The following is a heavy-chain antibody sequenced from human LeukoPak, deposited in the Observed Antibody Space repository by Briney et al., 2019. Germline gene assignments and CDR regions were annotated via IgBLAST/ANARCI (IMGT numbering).Heavy chain of an antibody. J-gene: IGHJ3*02. V-gene: IGHV4-30-2*01. CDR2: IYHSGST. CDR3: ARDRVAVAANDAFDI. CDR1: GGSISSSSYY. D-gene: IGHD6-19*01. Sequence: PSETLSLTCTVSGGSISSSSYYWSWIRQPPGKGLEWIGYIYHSGSTYYNPSLKSRVTISVDRSKNQFSLKLSSATAADTAVYYCARDRVAVAANDAFDIWGQGTMVTVSS.